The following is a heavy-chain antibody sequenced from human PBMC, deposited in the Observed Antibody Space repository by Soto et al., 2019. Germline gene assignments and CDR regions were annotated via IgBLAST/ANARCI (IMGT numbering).Heavy chain of an antibody. CDR3: ARESCCSGGSWNFDY. CDR1: GFTFSSYG. J-gene: IGHJ4*02. CDR2: IWYDGSNK. Sequence: GGSLRLSCAASGFTFSSYGMHWVRQAPGKGLEWVAVIWYDGSNKYYADSVKGRFTISRDNSKNTLYLQMNSLRAEDTAVYYCARESCCSGGSWNFDYWGQGTLVTVSS. D-gene: IGHD2-15*01. V-gene: IGHV3-33*01.